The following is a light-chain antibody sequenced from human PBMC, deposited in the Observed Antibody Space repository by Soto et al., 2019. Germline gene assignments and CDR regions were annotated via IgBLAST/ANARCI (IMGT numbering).Light chain of an antibody. Sequence: TQSPATLSVSPGEGATLSCRASQSVSSNLAWYQQKPGRAPRLLIYGASNRATGIPDRFSGSGSGTDFTLTISRLEPEDFAVYYCQQYGSSGTFGQGTKVDIK. V-gene: IGKV3-20*01. CDR2: GAS. CDR3: QQYGSSGT. J-gene: IGKJ1*01. CDR1: QSVSSN.